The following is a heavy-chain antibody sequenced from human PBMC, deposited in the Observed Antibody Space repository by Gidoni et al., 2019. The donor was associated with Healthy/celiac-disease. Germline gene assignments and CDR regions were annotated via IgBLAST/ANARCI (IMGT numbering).Heavy chain of an antibody. Sequence: SSYYWSWIRQPPGKGLEWIGYIYYSGSTNYNPSLKSRVTISVDTSKNQFSLKLSSVTAADTAVYYCARDIRSRMVPAQWFDPWGQGTLVTVSS. V-gene: IGHV4-59*01. CDR3: ARDIRSRMVPAQWFDP. CDR1: SSYY. J-gene: IGHJ5*02. CDR2: IYYSGST. D-gene: IGHD3-10*01.